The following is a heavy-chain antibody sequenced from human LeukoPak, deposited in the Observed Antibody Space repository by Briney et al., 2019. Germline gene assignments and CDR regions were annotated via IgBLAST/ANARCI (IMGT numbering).Heavy chain of an antibody. V-gene: IGHV4-61*01. CDR2: IYYSGTT. Sequence: SETLSLTCTVSGGSISSSSYYWSWIRQPPGKGLEWIGYIYYSGTTNYNPSLTSRVTMSIDTSKTQFSLKLNSVTAADTAVYYCAGVGWGSGSLAKSYYFDYWGQGTLVTVSS. D-gene: IGHD3-10*01. CDR1: GGSISSSSYY. J-gene: IGHJ4*02. CDR3: AGVGWGSGSLAKSYYFDY.